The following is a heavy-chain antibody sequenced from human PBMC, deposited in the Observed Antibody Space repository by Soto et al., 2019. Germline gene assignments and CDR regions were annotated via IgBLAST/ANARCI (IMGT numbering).Heavy chain of an antibody. D-gene: IGHD5-18*01. CDR2: IYHSGNP. V-gene: IGHV4-30-4*01. Sequence: QVQLQESGPGLVQPSQTLSLTCTVSGGSISSGDHFWSWIRQPPGKGLEWIAYIYHSGNPYYNPSLKSRVIIPVDTSENQFSLNLNSVTAADTAIYYCARGAGYSYGIDYWGQGTLVTVSS. J-gene: IGHJ4*02. CDR3: ARGAGYSYGIDY. CDR1: GGSISSGDHF.